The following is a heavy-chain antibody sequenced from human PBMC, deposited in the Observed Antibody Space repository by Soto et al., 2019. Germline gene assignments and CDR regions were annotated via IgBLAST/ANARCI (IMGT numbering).Heavy chain of an antibody. J-gene: IGHJ4*02. V-gene: IGHV4-59*01. CDR3: ARTYGSALDY. D-gene: IGHD3-10*01. CDR1: GGSISSYY. CDR2: NYYSGST. Sequence: QVQLQESGPGLVKPSETLSLTCTVSGGSISSYYWSWIRQPPGKGLEWIGYNYYSGSTNYNPSLKSRVTITVDTSKNQSSLKLSSVTAADTAVYYCARTYGSALDYWGQGTLVTVSS.